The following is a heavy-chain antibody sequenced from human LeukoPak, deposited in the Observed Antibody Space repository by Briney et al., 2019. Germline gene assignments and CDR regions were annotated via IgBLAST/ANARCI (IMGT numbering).Heavy chain of an antibody. CDR3: AGHEVFEEAAHFEY. Sequence: PAGSLRLSCAASGFTFSSYSMNWVRQAPGKGLEWVSSISSSSSYIYYADSVKGRFTISRDNAKNSLYLQMNSQRAEDTAVYYGAGHEVFEEAAHFEYWGQGTLVTVSS. V-gene: IGHV3-21*01. D-gene: IGHD2-15*01. J-gene: IGHJ4*02. CDR2: ISSSSSYI. CDR1: GFTFSSYS.